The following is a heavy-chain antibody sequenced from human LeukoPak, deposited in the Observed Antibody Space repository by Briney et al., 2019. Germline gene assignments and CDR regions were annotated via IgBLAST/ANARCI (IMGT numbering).Heavy chain of an antibody. CDR3: AKYCSGGNCYSGLY. D-gene: IGHD2-15*01. CDR2: FKSSGGRK. J-gene: IGHJ4*02. CDR1: GFPFSSYA. Sequence: GGSLILSCAASGFPFSSYAMTWVPQAPGKGLELVSTFKSSGGRKYYADSVKGRFTISRDSSKNTLFQQMNSLRTEDTAVYYCAKYCSGGNCYSGLYWGQGTLVTVSS. V-gene: IGHV3-23*01.